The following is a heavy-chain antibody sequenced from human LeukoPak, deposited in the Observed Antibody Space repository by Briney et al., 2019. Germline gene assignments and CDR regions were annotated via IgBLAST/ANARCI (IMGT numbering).Heavy chain of an antibody. CDR2: IYTSGST. D-gene: IGHD6-13*01. V-gene: IGHV4-4*09. CDR3: ASPSGIAAAFDAFDI. CDR1: GGSISSYY. Sequence: SETLSLTCSVSGGSISSYYWSWIRQPPGKGLERIGYIYTSGSTNYNPSLKSRVTISVDTSKNQFSLKPSSVTAAGKAVYYCASPSGIAAAFDAFDIWGQGTMVTVSS. J-gene: IGHJ3*02.